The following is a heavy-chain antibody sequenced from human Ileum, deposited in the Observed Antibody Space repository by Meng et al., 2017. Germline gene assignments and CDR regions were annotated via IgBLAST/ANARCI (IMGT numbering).Heavy chain of an antibody. CDR1: GTW. CDR3: ATSNDRDVYYLGY. CDR2: IFQSGRP. Sequence: QVQHQGRGPRLVKPSWTPAVTSAVAGTWWRWVRQPPGKGLEWIGEIFQSGRPKYNPSLKSRSTISRDKPKSQISLQLSAVTAAETSVYSWATSNDRDVYYLGYWGQGTLVTVSS. D-gene: IGHD3-22*01. V-gene: IGHV4-4*02. J-gene: IGHJ4*02.